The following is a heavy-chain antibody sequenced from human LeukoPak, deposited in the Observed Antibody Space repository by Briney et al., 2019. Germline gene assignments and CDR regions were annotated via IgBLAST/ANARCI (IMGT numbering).Heavy chain of an antibody. J-gene: IGHJ5*02. CDR2: INHSGST. V-gene: IGHV4-34*01. Sequence: PSETLSLSCAVYGGSFSGYYRSWIRQPPGKGLEWIGEINHSGSTNYNPSLQSRVTISVDTSKNQFSLKLSSVTAADRAVYYCARGWTYYGSGRQSGDPWGQGTLVTVSS. CDR3: ARGWTYYGSGRQSGDP. CDR1: GGSFSGYY. D-gene: IGHD3-10*01.